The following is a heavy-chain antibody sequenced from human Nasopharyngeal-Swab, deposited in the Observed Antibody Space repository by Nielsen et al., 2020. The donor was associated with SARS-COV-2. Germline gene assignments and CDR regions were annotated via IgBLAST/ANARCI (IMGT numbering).Heavy chain of an antibody. V-gene: IGHV3-23*01. J-gene: IGHJ4*02. CDR3: ARDHAGDYFDY. Sequence: GGSLRLSCAASGFTFSSYAMSWVRQAPGKGLEWVSAISGSGGSTYYADSVKGRFTISRDNAKNSLYLQMNSLRAEDTAVYYCARDHAGDYFDYWGQGTLVTVSS. CDR1: GFTFSSYA. CDR2: ISGSGGST. D-gene: IGHD2-2*01.